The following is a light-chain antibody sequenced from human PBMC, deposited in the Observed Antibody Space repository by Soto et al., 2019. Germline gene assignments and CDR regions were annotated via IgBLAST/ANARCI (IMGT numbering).Light chain of an antibody. CDR1: QTINNSY. CDR2: GAS. CDR3: QQCGSSPPWK. V-gene: IGKV3-20*01. Sequence: VMTQAPATLSVSPGERVTLSCRASQTINNSYLAWYQQRPGQAPRLLIYGASIRATGIPDRFSGGGSGTDFTLTISRLEPEDFAVCYCQQCGSSPPWKFGQGTKV. J-gene: IGKJ1*01.